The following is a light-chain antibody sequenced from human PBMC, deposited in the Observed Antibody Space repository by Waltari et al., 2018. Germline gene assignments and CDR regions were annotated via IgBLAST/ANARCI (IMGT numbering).Light chain of an antibody. CDR2: AES. J-gene: IGKJ4*01. CDR1: QSITSY. CDR3: QQSDSMPLT. V-gene: IGKV1-39*01. Sequence: DIQMTQSPSSLSASVGDRVTITCRASQSITSYLNWYQQKPGKAPKLLIYAESSLQSGVPSRFSGSGSGTEFTLTISSLQPEDFATYYCQQSDSMPLTFGGGTKVEI.